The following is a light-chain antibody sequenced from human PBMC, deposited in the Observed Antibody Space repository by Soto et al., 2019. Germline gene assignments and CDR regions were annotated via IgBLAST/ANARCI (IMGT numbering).Light chain of an antibody. CDR2: EVS. CDR3: SSYTSSSTLV. CDR1: SSDVGSYNY. Sequence: QSVLTQPASVSGSPGQSITISCTGTSSDVGSYNYVSWYQQHPGKAPKLMIYEVSDRPSGISSRFSGSKPGNTASLTISGLQTEDEADYYCSSYTSSSTLVFGTGTKVTVL. J-gene: IGLJ1*01. V-gene: IGLV2-14*01.